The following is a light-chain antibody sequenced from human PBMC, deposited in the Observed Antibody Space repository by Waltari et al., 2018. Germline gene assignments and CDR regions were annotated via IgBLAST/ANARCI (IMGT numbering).Light chain of an antibody. CDR2: DAS. CDR1: QSVSSY. J-gene: IGKJ4*01. CDR3: QQRSNWPPLT. V-gene: IGKV3-11*01. Sequence: EIVLTQSPATLSFSPGERPPLPCRASQSVSSYLAWYQQKPGQAPRLLIYDASNRATGIPARFSGSGSGTDFTLTISSLEPEDFAVYYCQQRSNWPPLTFGGGTKVEIK.